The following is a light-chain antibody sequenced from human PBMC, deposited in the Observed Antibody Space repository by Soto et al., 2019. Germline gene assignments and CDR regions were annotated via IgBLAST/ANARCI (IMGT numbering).Light chain of an antibody. Sequence: EILVTQSPATLSVSPGERVALSCRASQSVGSDLAWYQQKPGQAPRLLIYHASIRATGLPDRFSGSGSGTDFTLTISSLQSEDFAVYYCQQYRNSPPVYTFGQGTKVDIK. CDR2: HAS. V-gene: IGKV3-15*01. J-gene: IGKJ2*01. CDR1: QSVGSD. CDR3: QQYRNSPPVYT.